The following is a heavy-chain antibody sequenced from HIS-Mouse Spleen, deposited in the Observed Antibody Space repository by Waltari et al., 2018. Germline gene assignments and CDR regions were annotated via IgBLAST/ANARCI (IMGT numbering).Heavy chain of an antibody. CDR2: IYYRGTT. Sequence: QLQLQESGPGLVKPSETLSLTCTVSGGSISSSSYYWGWFRQPPGKGLEWIGGIYYRGTTYHNPSLKSRVTISVDPSKNQFSLKLSSVTAADTAVYYCAREIPYSSSWYDWYFDLWGRGTLVTVSS. V-gene: IGHV4-39*07. CDR1: GGSISSSSYY. J-gene: IGHJ2*01. D-gene: IGHD6-13*01. CDR3: AREIPYSSSWYDWYFDL.